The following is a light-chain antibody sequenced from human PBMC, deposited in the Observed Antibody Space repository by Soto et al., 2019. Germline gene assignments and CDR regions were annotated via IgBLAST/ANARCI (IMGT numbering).Light chain of an antibody. V-gene: IGKV1-5*03. CDR3: QQYTSLYT. CDR1: QSISSW. Sequence: DIQMTQSPSTLSASVGDRVTITCRASQSISSWLAWYQQKPGKAPKLLIYKAASLEGVVPSRFSGSGSGTEFTLTFSSLQPDDFATYYCQQYTSLYTFGQGTKLEIK. CDR2: KAA. J-gene: IGKJ2*01.